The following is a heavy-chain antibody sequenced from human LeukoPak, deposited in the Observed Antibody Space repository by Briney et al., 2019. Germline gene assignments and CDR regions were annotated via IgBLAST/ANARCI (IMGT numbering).Heavy chain of an antibody. Sequence: ASVKVSFKASGYTFTSYGISWVRQAPGQGLEWMGWISAYNGNTNYAQKLQGRVTMTTDTSTSTAYMELRSLRSDDTAVYYCARSYYGGNSGDYWGQGTLVTVYS. CDR3: ARSYYGGNSGDY. V-gene: IGHV1-18*01. J-gene: IGHJ4*02. CDR2: ISAYNGNT. CDR1: GYTFTSYG. D-gene: IGHD4-23*01.